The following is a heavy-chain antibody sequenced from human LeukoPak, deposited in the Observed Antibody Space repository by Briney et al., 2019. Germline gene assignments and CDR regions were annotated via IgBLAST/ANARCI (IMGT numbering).Heavy chain of an antibody. CDR2: INRDGTKT. J-gene: IGHJ5*02. Sequence: PGGSLRLSCAASGFTFTNSWMTWVRQSPGKGLEWVANINRDGTKTTYVDSVKGRFTISRDNSKSSLFLHMSSLRAEDTAVYYCATAPAAADSSWGQGTLVAVSS. V-gene: IGHV3-7*01. CDR1: GFTFTNSW. CDR3: ATAPAAADSS. D-gene: IGHD6-13*01.